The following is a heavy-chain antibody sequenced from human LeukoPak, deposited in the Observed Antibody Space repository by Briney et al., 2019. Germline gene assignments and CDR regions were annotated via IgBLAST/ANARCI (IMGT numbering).Heavy chain of an antibody. Sequence: RPGRSLRLSCEASGFTFSNFAFHWVRQAPGKGLEWVAVISFDGRHKHYLQSVKGRFTISRDNSKNTVYLQMNSLRVEDTAVYYCARGRQCDFWGQGTLVTVSS. CDR1: GFTFSNFA. D-gene: IGHD4-11*01. J-gene: IGHJ4*02. CDR3: ARGRQCDF. CDR2: ISFDGRHK. V-gene: IGHV3-30*14.